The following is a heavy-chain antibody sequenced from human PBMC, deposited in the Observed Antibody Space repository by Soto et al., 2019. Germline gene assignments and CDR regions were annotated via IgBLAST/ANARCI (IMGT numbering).Heavy chain of an antibody. V-gene: IGHV3-15*07. CDR2: IKSKTDGGTT. CDR1: GFTFSNAW. D-gene: IGHD6-6*01. CDR3: TTVLGQYSSSSEFGY. Sequence: GGPLRLSCAASGFTFSNAWMNWVRQAPGKGLEWVGRIKSKTDGGTTDYAAPVKGRFTISRDDSKNTLYLQMNSLKTEDTAVYYCTTVLGQYSSSSEFGYWGQGTLVTVSS. J-gene: IGHJ4*02.